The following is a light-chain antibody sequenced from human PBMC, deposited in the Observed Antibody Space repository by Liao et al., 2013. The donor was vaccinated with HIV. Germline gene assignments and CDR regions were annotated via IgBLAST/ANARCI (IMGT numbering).Light chain of an antibody. CDR3: QVWDSSRDHWV. V-gene: IGLV3-21*01. J-gene: IGLJ3*02. CDR2: YDS. CDR1: NIGAKS. Sequence: SYELTQAPSLSVAPGETARITCGGDNIGAKSVHWYQQKPGQAPLVVIFYDSDRPSGIPERFSGSNSGNTATLTISRVGAGDEADYYCQVWDSSRDHWVFGGGTKLTVL.